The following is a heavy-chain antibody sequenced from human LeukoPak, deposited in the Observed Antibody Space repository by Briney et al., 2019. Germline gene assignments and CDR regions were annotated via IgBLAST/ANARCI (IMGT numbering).Heavy chain of an antibody. Sequence: GGSLRLSCAASGFTFSSYAMSWVRQAPGKGLEWVADIRGSGGSTYYADSVKGRFTISRDNSKNTLYLQMNSLIAEDTAVYHCAKDLGYCSGGSCYRIDWYFDLWGRGTLVTVSS. V-gene: IGHV3-23*01. CDR3: AKDLGYCSGGSCYRIDWYFDL. J-gene: IGHJ2*01. CDR2: IRGSGGST. CDR1: GFTFSSYA. D-gene: IGHD2-15*01.